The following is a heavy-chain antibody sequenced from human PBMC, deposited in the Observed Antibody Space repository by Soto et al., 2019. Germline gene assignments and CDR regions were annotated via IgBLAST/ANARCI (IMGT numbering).Heavy chain of an antibody. V-gene: IGHV4-34*01. J-gene: IGHJ6*02. CDR1: GGSFSGYY. D-gene: IGHD3-10*01. CDR2: INHSGST. CDR3: AREPFEWFGERPTNGVGMDV. Sequence: QVQLQQWGAGLLKPSETLSLTCAVYGGSFSGYYWSWIRQPPGKGLEWIGEINHSGSTNYNPSLKSRVTISVDTSKNQFSLKLSSVTAADTAVYYCAREPFEWFGERPTNGVGMDVWGQGTTVTVSS.